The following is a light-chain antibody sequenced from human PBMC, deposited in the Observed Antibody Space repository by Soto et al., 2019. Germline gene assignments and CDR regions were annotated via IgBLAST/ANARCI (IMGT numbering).Light chain of an antibody. Sequence: DIVMTQSPDSLAVSLGERATINCKSSQSVLLSSNNKNYLAWYQQKPGQPPKLLISWASIRESGVPDRFSGDGSGTDFTLSISRLQAEDVAVYYCQHYLQILVTFGGGSRVEI. J-gene: IGKJ4*01. CDR3: QHYLQILVT. CDR2: WAS. V-gene: IGKV4-1*01. CDR1: QSVLLSSNNKNY.